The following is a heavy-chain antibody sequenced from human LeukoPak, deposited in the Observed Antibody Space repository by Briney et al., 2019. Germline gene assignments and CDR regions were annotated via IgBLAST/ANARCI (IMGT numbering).Heavy chain of an antibody. J-gene: IGHJ4*02. Sequence: ASVKVSCKASGYTFTSNDINWVRQAPGQGLEWMGWMNPDSGDTGYAQKFQDRVTMTRNTSISTAYMELSSLRSEDTAVYYCARALCGGERYSCGCNDYWGQGTLVTVSP. D-gene: IGHD2-21*01. V-gene: IGHV1-8*01. CDR3: ARALCGGERYSCGCNDY. CDR2: MNPDSGDT. CDR1: GYTFTSND.